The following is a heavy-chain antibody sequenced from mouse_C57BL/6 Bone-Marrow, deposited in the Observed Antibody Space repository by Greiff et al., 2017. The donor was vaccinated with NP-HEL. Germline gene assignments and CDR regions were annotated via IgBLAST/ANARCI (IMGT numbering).Heavy chain of an antibody. CDR3: ARGGDCDGAWFAY. V-gene: IGHV1-61*01. D-gene: IGHD2-4*01. Sequence: QVQLQQPGAELVRPGSSVKLSCKASGYTFTSYWMDWVKQRPGQGLEWIGNIYPSDSETHYNQKFKDKATLTVDKSSSTAYMQLSSLTSEDSAVYYCARGGDCDGAWFAYWGRGTLVTVSA. CDR1: GYTFTSYW. J-gene: IGHJ3*01. CDR2: IYPSDSET.